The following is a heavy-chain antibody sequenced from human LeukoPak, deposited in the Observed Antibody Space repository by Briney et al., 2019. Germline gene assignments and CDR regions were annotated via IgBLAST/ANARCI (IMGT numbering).Heavy chain of an antibody. CDR3: TGSFGELSFFDY. V-gene: IGHV3-49*04. CDR2: IKSKVYGGTT. J-gene: IGHJ4*02. Sequence: GGSLRLSCRASGFTFGDYGMSWVRQAPGKGLEWVGFIKSKVYGGTTEYAASVKGRFTISRDDSKSIAYLQMNSLKTEDTAVYFCTGSFGELSFFDYWAQGTLVTVSS. D-gene: IGHD3-10*01. CDR1: GFTFGDYG.